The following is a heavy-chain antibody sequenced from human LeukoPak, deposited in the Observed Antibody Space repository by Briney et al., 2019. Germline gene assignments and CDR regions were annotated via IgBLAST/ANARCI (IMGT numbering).Heavy chain of an antibody. CDR3: ARSQYNWNYVGY. D-gene: IGHD1-20*01. V-gene: IGHV3-48*02. CDR1: GFTFSSYS. CDR2: ISGSSTTI. J-gene: IGHJ4*02. Sequence: GGSLRLSCAASGFTFSSYSMNWVRQAPGKGLEWVSCISGSSTTIYYADSVRGRFTISRDNAKNSLYLQMDSLRDEDTAVYYCARSQYNWNYVGYWGQGTLVTVSS.